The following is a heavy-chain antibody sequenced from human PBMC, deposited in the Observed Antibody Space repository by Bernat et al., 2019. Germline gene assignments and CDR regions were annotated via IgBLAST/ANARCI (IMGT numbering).Heavy chain of an antibody. CDR1: GFTFSSYA. CDR3: ADAGYYVFWGGSADYYYMDV. J-gene: IGHJ6*03. CDR2: ISGSGGST. V-gene: IGHV3-23*04. D-gene: IGHD3-3*01. Sequence: EVQLVESGGGLVQPGGSLRLSCAASGFTFSSYAMSWVRQAPGKGLEWVSAISGSGGSTHYAAAAKDRRSTFTGNTTNNLLLLINNRLGADATVEYYAADAGYYVFWGGSADYYYMDVWGKGTTVTVSS.